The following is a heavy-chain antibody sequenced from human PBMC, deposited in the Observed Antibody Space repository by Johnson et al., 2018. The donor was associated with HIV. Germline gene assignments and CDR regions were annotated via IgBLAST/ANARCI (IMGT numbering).Heavy chain of an antibody. D-gene: IGHD3-10*01. J-gene: IGHJ3*02. Sequence: VHLVESGGGLVQPGRSLRLSCAASGFTFDDYAMHWVRQAPGKGLEWVSGISWNSGSIGYADSVKGRFTISRDNAKNSLYLQMNSLRAEDTALYYSAKVDVTRAPRGTDAFDIWGQGTMVTVSS. V-gene: IGHV3-9*01. CDR2: ISWNSGSI. CDR1: GFTFDDYA. CDR3: AKVDVTRAPRGTDAFDI.